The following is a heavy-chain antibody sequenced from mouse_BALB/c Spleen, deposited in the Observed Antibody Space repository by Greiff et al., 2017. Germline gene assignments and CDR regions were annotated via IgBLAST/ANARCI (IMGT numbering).Heavy chain of an antibody. Sequence: VKLMESGAELAKPGASVKMSCKASGYTFTSYWMHWVKQRPGQGLEWIGYINPSTGYTEYNQKFKDKATLTADKSSSTAYMQLSSLTSEDSAVYYCARDYGSSYAMDYWGQGTSVTVSS. CDR1: GYTFTSYW. D-gene: IGHD1-1*01. V-gene: IGHV1-7*01. CDR3: ARDYGSSYAMDY. CDR2: INPSTGYT. J-gene: IGHJ4*01.